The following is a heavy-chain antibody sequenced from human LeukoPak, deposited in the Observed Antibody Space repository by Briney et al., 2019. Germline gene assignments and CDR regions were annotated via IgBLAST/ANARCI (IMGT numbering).Heavy chain of an antibody. V-gene: IGHV4-61*02. J-gene: IGHJ5*02. D-gene: IGHD6-19*01. CDR2: IYTSGST. CDR3: ARKHTSGWVNWFDP. CDR1: GGSISSGSYY. Sequence: SETLSPTCTVSGGSISSGSYYWSWLRQPAGKGLEWIGRIYTSGSTNYNPSLKSRVTISIDTSKNQFSLRLSSVTAADTAVYYCARKHTSGWVNWFDPWGQGTLVTVSS.